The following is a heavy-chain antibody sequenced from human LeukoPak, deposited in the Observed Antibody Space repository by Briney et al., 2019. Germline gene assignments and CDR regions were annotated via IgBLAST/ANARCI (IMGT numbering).Heavy chain of an antibody. CDR3: ASPLYYYDSSGYDH. Sequence: SETLSLTCTVSGYSISSGYYWGWIRQPPGKGLEWIGSIYHSGSTYYNPSLKSRVTISVDTSKNQFSLKLSSVTAADTAVYYYASPLYYYDSSGYDHWGQGTLVTVSS. V-gene: IGHV4-38-2*02. CDR1: GYSISSGYY. CDR2: IYHSGST. J-gene: IGHJ5*02. D-gene: IGHD3-22*01.